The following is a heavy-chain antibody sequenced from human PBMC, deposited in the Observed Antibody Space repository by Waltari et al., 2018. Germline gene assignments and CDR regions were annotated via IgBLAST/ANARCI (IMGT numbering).Heavy chain of an antibody. D-gene: IGHD6-19*01. CDR1: AGSVRGHY. V-gene: IGHV4-4*07. CDR2: VYSTGAA. J-gene: IGHJ4*02. CDR3: AESDSGSWQYFFNS. Sequence: QMKLLESGPGLVKPSETLSLTCTVSAGSVRGHYWSWIRQPDGKGLEWIGRVYSTGAANYNPSLCRRATISVDTTKKQVSLMLTSVTAADTAMYFCAESDSGSWQYFFNSWGPGALVTVSS.